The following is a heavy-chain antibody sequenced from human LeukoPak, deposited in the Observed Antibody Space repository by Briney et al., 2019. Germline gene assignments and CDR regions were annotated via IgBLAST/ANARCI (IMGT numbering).Heavy chain of an antibody. CDR2: ISGSGANT. CDR3: ARGRSGYGPFDAFDI. D-gene: IGHD3-22*01. J-gene: IGHJ3*02. CDR1: GYTFSSYA. Sequence: PGGSLTLSCTASGYTFSSYAMTWVRQAPGEGLEWVSAISGSGANTYNADSVKGRFAASRDNSKDTLYLQMRSLRAEDTAVYYCARGRSGYGPFDAFDIWGHGTWVTVSS. V-gene: IGHV3-23*01.